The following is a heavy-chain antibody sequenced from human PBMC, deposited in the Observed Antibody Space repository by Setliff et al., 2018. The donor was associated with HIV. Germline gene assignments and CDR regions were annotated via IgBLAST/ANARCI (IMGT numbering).Heavy chain of an antibody. J-gene: IGHJ4*02. CDR3: ARDRGGAAREYYFDY. V-gene: IGHV1-46*01. D-gene: IGHD6-6*01. Sequence: ASVKVSCKASGYTFTSYYMHWVRQAPGQGLEWMGIINPSGGSTSYAQKFQGRVTMTRDTSTSTVYMELSSLRSADTAVYYCARDRGGAAREYYFDYWGQGTLVTVSS. CDR1: GYTFTSYY. CDR2: INPSGGST.